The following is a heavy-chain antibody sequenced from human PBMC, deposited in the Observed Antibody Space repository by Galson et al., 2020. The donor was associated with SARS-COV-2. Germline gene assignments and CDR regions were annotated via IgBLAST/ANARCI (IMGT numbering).Heavy chain of an antibody. Sequence: SETLSLTCTVSGGSISSSSYYWGWIRQPPGKGLEWIRSIYYSGSTYYNPSLKSRVTISVDTSKNQFSLKLSSVTAADTAVYYCARRASYYDILTGYAAGAFDIWGQGTMVTVSS. J-gene: IGHJ3*02. D-gene: IGHD3-9*01. V-gene: IGHV4-39*01. CDR3: ARRASYYDILTGYAAGAFDI. CDR1: GGSISSSSYY. CDR2: IYYSGST.